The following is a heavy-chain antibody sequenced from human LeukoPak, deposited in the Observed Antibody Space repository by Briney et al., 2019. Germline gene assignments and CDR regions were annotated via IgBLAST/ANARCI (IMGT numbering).Heavy chain of an antibody. CDR3: AKGHDYDDPFDY. V-gene: IGHV3-74*01. Sequence: GGSLRLSCAASGFTFSDYWMHWVRQAPGKGLVWVSRISSDGSRVTYAGSVKGRFTISRDNAKNTLYLQMNSLRAEDTAVYYCAKGHDYDDPFDYWGQGTLVTVSS. CDR2: ISSDGSRV. D-gene: IGHD4-17*01. J-gene: IGHJ4*02. CDR1: GFTFSDYW.